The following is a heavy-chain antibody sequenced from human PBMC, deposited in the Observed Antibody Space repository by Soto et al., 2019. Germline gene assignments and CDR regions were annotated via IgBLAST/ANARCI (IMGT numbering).Heavy chain of an antibody. J-gene: IGHJ2*01. V-gene: IGHV3-30-3*01. CDR1: GFTFSSYA. D-gene: IGHD5-18*01. Sequence: GGSLRLSCGASGFTFSSYAMHWVRQAPGKVLEWVAVISYDGSNKYSADSVKGRFTISRDNSKNTLYLQMNSLRAEDTAVYYCARDPLWGTAMVLWYFDLWGRGTLVTVSS. CDR2: ISYDGSNK. CDR3: ARDPLWGTAMVLWYFDL.